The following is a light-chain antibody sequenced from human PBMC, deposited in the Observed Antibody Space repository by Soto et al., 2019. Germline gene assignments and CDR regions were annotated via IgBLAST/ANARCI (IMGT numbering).Light chain of an antibody. J-gene: IGKJ5*01. CDR1: QSVSSN. CDR3: QQYNNWPPIT. Sequence: EMVMTQSPATLSVSPGERATLCCRSSQSVSSNLAWYQQKPGQAPRLLIYGASTRATGIPARFSGSGSGTEFTLTISSLQSEDFAVYFCQQYNNWPPITFGQGTRLEIK. V-gene: IGKV3-15*01. CDR2: GAS.